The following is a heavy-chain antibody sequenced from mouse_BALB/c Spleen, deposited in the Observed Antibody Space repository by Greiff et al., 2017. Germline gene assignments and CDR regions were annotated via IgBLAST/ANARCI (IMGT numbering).Heavy chain of an antibody. CDR2: IWGDGST. CDR3: ARRGYGRAMDY. J-gene: IGHJ4*01. D-gene: IGHD1-1*02. V-gene: IGHV2-6-7*01. CDR1: GFSLTGYG. Sequence: QVQLKESGPGLVAPSQSLSITCTVSGFSLTGYGVNWVRQPPGKGLEWLGMIWGDGSTDYNSALKSRLSISKDNSKSQVFFKMNSLQANDTAIYYCARRGYGRAMDYWGQGTSVTVSS.